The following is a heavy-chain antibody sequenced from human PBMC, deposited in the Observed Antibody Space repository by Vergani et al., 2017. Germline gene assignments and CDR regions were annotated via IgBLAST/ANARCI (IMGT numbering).Heavy chain of an antibody. CDR3: ARGETRTDWFDP. J-gene: IGHJ5*02. D-gene: IGHD3/OR15-3a*01. CDR1: GVSMQSGSFY. V-gene: IGHV4-61*02. CDR2: VYPSGTT. Sequence: QVQLHESGPGLVKPSETLSLICSVSGVSMQSGSFYWTWIRQTAERGLEWMGRVYPSGTTNYNPSLTGRVTIFVDKYKNLLYLRLNSVTAADPAVYYCARGETRTDWFDPWGQGTLVTVSS.